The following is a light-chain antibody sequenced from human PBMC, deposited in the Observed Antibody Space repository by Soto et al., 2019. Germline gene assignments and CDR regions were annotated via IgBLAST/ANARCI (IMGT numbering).Light chain of an antibody. CDR3: SSYAGSNNYV. CDR1: SSDVGGYDF. Sequence: QSVLTRPPSASGSPGQSVTISCTGTSSDVGGYDFVSWYQQHPGKAPKLMIHEVSKRPSGVPDRFSGSKSGNTASLTVSGLQAEDEADYYCSSYAGSNNYVFGTG. V-gene: IGLV2-8*01. J-gene: IGLJ1*01. CDR2: EVS.